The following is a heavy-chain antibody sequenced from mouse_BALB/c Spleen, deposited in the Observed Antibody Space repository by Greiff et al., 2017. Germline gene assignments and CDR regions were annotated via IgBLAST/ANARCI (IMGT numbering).Heavy chain of an antibody. CDR1: GYTFTDYY. Sequence: VQLQQSGPELVKPGASVKISCKASGYTFTDYYMNWVKQSHGKSLEWIGLVNPNNGGTSYNQKFKGKATLTVDKSSSTAYMELRSLTSEDSAVYYCAIYDYWGQGTTLTVSS. J-gene: IGHJ2*01. V-gene: IGHV1-26*01. CDR3: AIYDY. CDR2: VNPNNGGT.